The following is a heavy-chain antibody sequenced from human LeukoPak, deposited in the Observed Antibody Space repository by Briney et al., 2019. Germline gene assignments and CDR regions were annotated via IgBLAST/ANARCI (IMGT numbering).Heavy chain of an antibody. CDR3: ARKTDTAFDY. V-gene: IGHV3-21*01. Sequence: GGSLRLSCAASGFTFSSYSMNWVRQAPGKGLEWVLSISSSSSYIYYADSVKGRFTISRDNAKNSLYLQMNSLRAEDTAVYYCARKTDTAFDYWGQGTLVTVSS. J-gene: IGHJ4*02. CDR2: ISSSSSYI. D-gene: IGHD5-18*01. CDR1: GFTFSSYS.